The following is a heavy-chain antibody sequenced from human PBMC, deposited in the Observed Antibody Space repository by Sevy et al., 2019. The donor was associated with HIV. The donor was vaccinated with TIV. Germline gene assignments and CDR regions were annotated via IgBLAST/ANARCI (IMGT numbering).Heavy chain of an antibody. Sequence: GGSLRLSCAASGFTFSSYAMSWVRQAPGKGLEWVSGISDSSSSTYYAHSVKGRFTISRYNSKKTLYLQMNSLRAEDTAVYCFAKDQWLLDAFAIWGQGTMVTVSS. CDR3: AKDQWLLDAFAI. CDR2: ISDSSSST. D-gene: IGHD6-19*01. CDR1: GFTFSSYA. V-gene: IGHV3-23*01. J-gene: IGHJ3*02.